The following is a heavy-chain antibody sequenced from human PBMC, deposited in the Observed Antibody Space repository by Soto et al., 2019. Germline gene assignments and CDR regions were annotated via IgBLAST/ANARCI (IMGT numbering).Heavy chain of an antibody. V-gene: IGHV1-18*04. D-gene: IGHD6-6*01. CDR1: GYTFTSYG. J-gene: IGHJ6*02. CDR2: ISAYNGNT. Sequence: ASVKVSCKASGYTFTSYGISWVRQAPGQGLEWMGWISAYNGNTNNAQKLQGRVTMTTDTSTSTAYMELRSLRSDDTAVYYCAGFRYSSSYYYYGMDVWGQGTTVTVSS. CDR3: AGFRYSSSYYYYGMDV.